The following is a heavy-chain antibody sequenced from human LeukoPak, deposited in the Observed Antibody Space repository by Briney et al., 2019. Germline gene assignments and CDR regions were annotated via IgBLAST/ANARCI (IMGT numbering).Heavy chain of an antibody. CDR3: ARVLVVVAIPYYNYMDV. Sequence: PSETLSLTCAVYGGSFSGYYWSWIRQPPGKGLEWIGEINHSGSTNYNPSLKSRVTISVDTSKNQFSLKLSSVTAADTAVYYCARVLVVVAIPYYNYMDVWGKGTTVTISS. D-gene: IGHD2-15*01. CDR1: GGSFSGYY. CDR2: INHSGST. J-gene: IGHJ6*03. V-gene: IGHV4-34*01.